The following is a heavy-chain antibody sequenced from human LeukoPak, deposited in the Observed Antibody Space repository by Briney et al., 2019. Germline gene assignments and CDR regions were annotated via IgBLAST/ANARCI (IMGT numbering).Heavy chain of an antibody. V-gene: IGHV1-8*01. CDR2: MNPKSGTR. D-gene: IGHD3-16*02. J-gene: IGHJ4*02. Sequence: RGASVKVSCKASGCTFNYYDVNWVRQAPGQGLEWMGWMNPKSGTRVYAQKFQGRVTMTSDSYINTAYMELTSLTSDDTAVYYCAKGLRSDFWGQGTLVIVTS. CDR1: GCTFNYYD. CDR3: AKGLRSDF.